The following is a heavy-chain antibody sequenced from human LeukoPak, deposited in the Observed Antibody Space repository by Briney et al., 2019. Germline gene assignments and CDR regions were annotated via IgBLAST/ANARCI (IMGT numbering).Heavy chain of an antibody. CDR3: ARGRVGDDFWSGYPNWFDP. V-gene: IGHV3-53*01. Sequence: GGSLRLSCAASGFTVSSDYMSWVRQAPGKGLQWVSVIYSGGSTYYADSVKGRFTIPRDNSKNTLYLQMNSLRAEDTAVYYCARGRVGDDFWSGYPNWFDPWGQGTLVTVSS. J-gene: IGHJ5*02. D-gene: IGHD3-3*01. CDR2: IYSGGST. CDR1: GFTVSSDY.